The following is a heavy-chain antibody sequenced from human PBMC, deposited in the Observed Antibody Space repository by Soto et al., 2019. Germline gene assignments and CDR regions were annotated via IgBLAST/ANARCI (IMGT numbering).Heavy chain of an antibody. D-gene: IGHD3-3*01. CDR2: VSLDSDSI. J-gene: IGHJ6*02. Sequence: GGSLRLSCRASGSDFSTYSMNWVRQAPGQGLEWIAYVSLDSDSIQYADSVKGRFAISRDDAENSLYLQMDSLRDEDTATYYCARLYYDYVWGQGTTVTVSS. V-gene: IGHV3-48*02. CDR3: ARLYYDYV. CDR1: GSDFSTYS.